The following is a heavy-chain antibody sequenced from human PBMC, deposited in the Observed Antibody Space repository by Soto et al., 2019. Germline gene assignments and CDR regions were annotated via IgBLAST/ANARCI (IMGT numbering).Heavy chain of an antibody. CDR2: INQSGST. V-gene: IGHV4-34*02. J-gene: IGHJ4*02. CDR1: GASFSGYY. CDR3: ARRFSGTGRYFDY. D-gene: IGHD1-1*01. Sequence: QVQLQQWGAGLLKTSETLSLSCAVYGASFSGYYWNWIRQPPGKGLEWIGEINQSGSTNYSPSLKTRVTVSVDTSKKQISLRLNSVTAADTAVYYCARRFSGTGRYFDYWGQGTLVTVSS.